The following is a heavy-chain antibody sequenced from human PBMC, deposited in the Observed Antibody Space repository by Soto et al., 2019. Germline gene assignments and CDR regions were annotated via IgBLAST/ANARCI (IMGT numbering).Heavy chain of an antibody. CDR2: INHSGST. CDR1: GGSFSRYY. J-gene: IGHJ4*02. D-gene: IGHD3-22*01. V-gene: IGHV4-34*01. Sequence: SETLSLTCAVYGGSFSRYYWSWIRQPPGKGLEWIGEINHSGSTNYNPSLKSRVTISVDTSKNQFSLKLSSVTAADTAVYYCARANYYDSSGQGTYFDYWGQGTLVTV. CDR3: ARANYYDSSGQGTYFDY.